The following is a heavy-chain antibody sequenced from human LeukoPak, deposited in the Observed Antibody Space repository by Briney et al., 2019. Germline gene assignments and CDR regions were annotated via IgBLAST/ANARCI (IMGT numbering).Heavy chain of an antibody. Sequence: GALRLSCAASGFTFRSYSMNWVRQAPGKGLEWVSYISSSSTIYYADSVKGRFTISRDNAKNSLYLQMNSLRAEDTAVYYCARDHGIVGATGDLYYFDYWGQGTLVTVSS. V-gene: IGHV3-48*04. J-gene: IGHJ4*02. CDR2: ISSSSTI. CDR3: ARDHGIVGATGDLYYFDY. D-gene: IGHD1-26*01. CDR1: GFTFRSYS.